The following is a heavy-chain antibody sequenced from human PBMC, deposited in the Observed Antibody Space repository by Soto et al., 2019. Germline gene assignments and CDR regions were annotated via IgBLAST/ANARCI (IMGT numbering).Heavy chain of an antibody. CDR2: IYNSGST. CDR1: GGSVSSGSYY. V-gene: IGHV4-61*03. Sequence: SETLSLTCTVSGGSVSSGSYYWSWIRQPPGKGLEWIGYIYNSGSTNYNPSLKSRVTISVDTSKNHFSLRMSSVTAADTAVYYCASLLAIINRPFDPWGQGTLVTVSS. CDR3: ASLLAIINRPFDP. J-gene: IGHJ5*02. D-gene: IGHD3-9*01.